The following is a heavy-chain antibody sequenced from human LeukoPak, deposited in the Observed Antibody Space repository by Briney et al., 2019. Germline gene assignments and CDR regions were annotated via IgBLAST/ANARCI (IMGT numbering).Heavy chain of an antibody. Sequence: ASVKVSCKASGYTFTSYYMHWVRQAPGQGLGWMGIINPSGGSTSYAQKFQGRVTMTRDTSTSTVYMELSSLRSEDTAVYYCARGSRYCSGGSCYSGWFDPWGQGTLVTVSS. V-gene: IGHV1-46*01. CDR2: INPSGGST. CDR3: ARGSRYCSGGSCYSGWFDP. D-gene: IGHD2-15*01. J-gene: IGHJ5*02. CDR1: GYTFTSYY.